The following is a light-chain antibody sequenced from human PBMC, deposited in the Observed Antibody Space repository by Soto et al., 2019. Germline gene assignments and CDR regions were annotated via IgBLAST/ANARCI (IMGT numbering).Light chain of an antibody. CDR2: GAS. CDR1: QSVSSN. J-gene: IGKJ1*01. Sequence: EIVMTQSPATLSVSPGERATLSCRASQSVSSNLDWYQQKPGQAPRLLIYGASTRATGIPARFSGSGSGTEFTLTIRSLQSEDFAVYYCQQYNNCLTWPFGKGTKVDI. V-gene: IGKV3-15*01. CDR3: QQYNNCLTWP.